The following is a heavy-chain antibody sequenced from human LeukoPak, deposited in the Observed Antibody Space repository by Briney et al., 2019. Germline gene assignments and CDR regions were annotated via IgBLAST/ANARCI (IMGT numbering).Heavy chain of an antibody. V-gene: IGHV3-38-3*01. CDR3: AKSGTTVTTYPDY. J-gene: IGHJ4*02. Sequence: PGGSLRLSCAASGFTVSSNEMSWVRQAPGKGLEWVSSISGGSTYYADSVKGRFTISRDNSKNTLYLQMNSLRAEDTAVYYCAKSGTTVTTYPDYWGQGTLVTVSS. CDR2: ISGGST. D-gene: IGHD4-17*01. CDR1: GFTVSSNE.